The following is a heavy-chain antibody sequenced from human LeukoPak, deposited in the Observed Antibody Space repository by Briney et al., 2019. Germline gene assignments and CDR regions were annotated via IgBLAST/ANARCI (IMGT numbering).Heavy chain of an antibody. CDR2: ISAYYGNT. Sequence: ASVKVSCKASGYTFTNYYIHWVRQAPGQGLEWMGWISAYYGNTFYAQNLQGRVTMTTDTSTSTAYMELRSLRSDDTAVYYCARVLEITNYYYYMDVWGKGTTVTVSS. CDR3: ARVLEITNYYYYMDV. V-gene: IGHV1-18*04. D-gene: IGHD1-1*01. CDR1: GYTFTNYY. J-gene: IGHJ6*03.